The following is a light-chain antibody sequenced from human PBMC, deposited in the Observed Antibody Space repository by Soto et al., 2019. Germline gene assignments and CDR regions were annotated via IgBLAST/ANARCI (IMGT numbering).Light chain of an antibody. V-gene: IGKV3-15*01. CDR1: QSVTSN. CDR2: DAS. CDR3: QQDNDRPRT. Sequence: EIVMTQSPATLSVSPGERATLSCRASQSVTSNLAWYQQKPGQAPRLLIYDASTRATGLPARFSGSGSGTEFTRTISSLQSEDFAVYYCQQDNDRPRTFGQGTKVEIK. J-gene: IGKJ1*01.